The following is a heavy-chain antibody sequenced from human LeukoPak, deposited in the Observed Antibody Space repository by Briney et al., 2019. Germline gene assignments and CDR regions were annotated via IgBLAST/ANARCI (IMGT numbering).Heavy chain of an antibody. V-gene: IGHV5-51*01. CDR3: ARHGEHYDCRGSGLWAAFDV. Sequence: GESLKISCKTYGSNFSPYWIGWVRQMPGKGLEWMGIIYPGDSDTRYSPSFQGQVTISADKSIQTAYLQWSSLKASYTAMYYCARHGEHYDCRGSGLWAAFDVWGHGTMVTVSS. J-gene: IGHJ3*01. D-gene: IGHD3-22*01. CDR2: IYPGDSDT. CDR1: GSNFSPYW.